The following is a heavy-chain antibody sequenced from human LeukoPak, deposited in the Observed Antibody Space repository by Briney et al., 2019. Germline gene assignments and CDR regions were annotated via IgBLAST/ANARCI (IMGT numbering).Heavy chain of an antibody. D-gene: IGHD1-26*01. CDR3: AKANEWDFFDY. J-gene: IGHJ4*02. CDR1: GFTFSSYS. Sequence: PGGSLRLSCAASGFTFSSYSMTWVRQAPGKGPEWVSSISSSSSYIYYADSVKGRFTISRDNSKNTLYLQMNSLRAEDTAVYYCAKANEWDFFDYWGQGTLVTVSS. CDR2: ISSSSSYI. V-gene: IGHV3-21*04.